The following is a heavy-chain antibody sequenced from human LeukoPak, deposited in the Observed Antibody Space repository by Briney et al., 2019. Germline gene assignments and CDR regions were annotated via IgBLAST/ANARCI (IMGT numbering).Heavy chain of an antibody. CDR1: GGSISSYY. CDR2: IYYSGST. J-gene: IGHJ4*02. CDR3: ARVVGSSLDY. D-gene: IGHD6-13*01. V-gene: IGHV4-59*01. Sequence: PSETPSLTCTVSGGSISSYYWSWIRQPPGKGLEWIGYIYYSGSTNYNPSLKSRVTISVDTSKNQFSLKLSSVTAADTAVYYCARVVGSSLDYWGQGTLVTVSS.